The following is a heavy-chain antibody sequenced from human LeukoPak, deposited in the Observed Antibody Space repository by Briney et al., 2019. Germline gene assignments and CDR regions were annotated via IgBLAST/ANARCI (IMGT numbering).Heavy chain of an antibody. CDR2: ISSSSSYI. Sequence: GGSLRLSCAASRFTFSSYTMNWVRQAPGKGLEWVSSISSSSSYIYYADSVKGRFTISRDNSKHTLYVQMNSLRAEDTAVYYCAKDRGSGMPTNFDYWGQGTLVTVSS. CDR1: RFTFSSYT. J-gene: IGHJ4*02. D-gene: IGHD5-24*01. CDR3: AKDRGSGMPTNFDY. V-gene: IGHV3-21*06.